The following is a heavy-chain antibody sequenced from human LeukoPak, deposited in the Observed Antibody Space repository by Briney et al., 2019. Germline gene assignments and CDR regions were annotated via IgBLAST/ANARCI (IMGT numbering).Heavy chain of an antibody. CDR3: ARHPGYSYGSYYYYYGMDV. CDR2: IRNKRNSYTT. CDR1: GFTFSDHY. J-gene: IGHJ6*02. Sequence: PGGSLRLSCAASGFTFSDHYMDWVRQAPGMGLEWVGRIRNKRNSYTTEYAASVKGRFTFSRDDSENSLYLQMNSLKTEDTAVYYCARHPGYSYGSYYYYYGMDVWGQGTTVTVSS. V-gene: IGHV3-72*01. D-gene: IGHD5-18*01.